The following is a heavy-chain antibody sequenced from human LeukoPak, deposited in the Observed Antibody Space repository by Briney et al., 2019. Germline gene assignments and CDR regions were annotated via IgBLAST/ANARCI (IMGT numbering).Heavy chain of an antibody. CDR3: ARIAAAGRDYYYYYYMDV. CDR1: GGSINRSSYY. V-gene: IGHV4-39*07. J-gene: IGHJ6*03. CDR2: IYYSGSP. Sequence: PSETLSLTCTVSGGSINRSSYYRGWIRQPPGTGLEWIGSIYYSGSPYYNPSLKSRDTISGDTSKNQFSLKLSSVTAADTAVYYCARIAAAGRDYYYYYYMDVWGKGTTVTVSS. D-gene: IGHD6-13*01.